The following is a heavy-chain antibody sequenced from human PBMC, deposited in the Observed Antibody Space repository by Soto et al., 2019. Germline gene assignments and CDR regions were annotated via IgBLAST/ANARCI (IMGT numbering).Heavy chain of an antibody. J-gene: IGHJ4*02. V-gene: IGHV3-15*01. D-gene: IGHD2-2*01. CDR1: GFIFSNAW. CDR3: TTGWSSKDY. Sequence: EVQLVESGGDLVQPGGSLRLSGAASGFIFSNAWMSWVRQAPGKGLEWVGRINSKSDGGTTDYAAPVKGRFNISRDDSKHTLYLQMNGLKIEDTAVYYCTTGWSSKDYWGQGTLVTVSS. CDR2: INSKSDGGTT.